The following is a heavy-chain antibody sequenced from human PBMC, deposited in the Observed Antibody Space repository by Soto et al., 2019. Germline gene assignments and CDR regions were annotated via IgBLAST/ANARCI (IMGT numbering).Heavy chain of an antibody. D-gene: IGHD6-19*01. Sequence: GGSLRLSCAASGFTFNSNWMHWVRQAPGKGLLWVSRISGDGSTTNYADSVEGRFTISRDNAKNMLYLQMNSLSAEDTAVYYCIRLSHGSGHSWGQGTLVTVSS. CDR1: GFTFNSNW. CDR3: IRLSHGSGHS. CDR2: ISGDGSTT. J-gene: IGHJ4*02. V-gene: IGHV3-74*01.